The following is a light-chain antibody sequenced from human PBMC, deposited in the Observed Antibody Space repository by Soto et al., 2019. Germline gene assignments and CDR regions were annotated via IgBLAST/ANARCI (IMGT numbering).Light chain of an antibody. J-gene: IGLJ2*01. CDR2: EVS. CDR3: SSFTITTTVV. V-gene: IGLV2-14*01. CDR1: SSDVGTYDY. Sequence: QSVLTQPASVSGSPGQSITISCTGTSSDVGTYDYVSWYQQYPGKAPKLMIYEVSNRPSGVSNRFSGSKSGNTASLSISGLQAEDEADYYCSSFTITTTVVFGGGTQLTVL.